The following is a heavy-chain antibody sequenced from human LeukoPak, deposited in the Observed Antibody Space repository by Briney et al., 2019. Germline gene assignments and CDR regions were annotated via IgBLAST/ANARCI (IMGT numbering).Heavy chain of an antibody. CDR1: GFTFSSYG. D-gene: IGHD3-10*01. Sequence: GGSLRLSCAASGFTFSSYGMHWVRQAPGKGLEWVAVIWYDGSNKYYADSVKGRFTISRDNAKNSLYLQMNSLRAEDTAVYYCARVYYYGSGSYSDYFDYWGQGTLVTVSS. CDR3: ARVYYYGSGSYSDYFDY. V-gene: IGHV3-33*03. J-gene: IGHJ4*02. CDR2: IWYDGSNK.